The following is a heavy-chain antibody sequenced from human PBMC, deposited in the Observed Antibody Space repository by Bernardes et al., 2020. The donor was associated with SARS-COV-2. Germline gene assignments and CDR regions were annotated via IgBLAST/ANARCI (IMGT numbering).Heavy chain of an antibody. CDR2: INPHNGYT. CDR3: ARAGYYFDRSAYYPGLDV. D-gene: IGHD3-22*01. CDR1: GYTFTSCG. Sequence: ASVKVSCKASGYTFTSCGFSWVRQAPGQGLEWMGFINPHNGYTNYAQKFQGRVTMTTDTSANTAHMELRGLVSDDTAMYYCARAGYYFDRSAYYPGLDVWGQGTTVTVTS. V-gene: IGHV1-18*04. J-gene: IGHJ6*02.